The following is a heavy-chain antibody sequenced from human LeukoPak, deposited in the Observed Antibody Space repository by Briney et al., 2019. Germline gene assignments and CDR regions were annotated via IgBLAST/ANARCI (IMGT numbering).Heavy chain of an antibody. CDR1: GGSISSYY. Sequence: SETLSLTCTVSGGSISSYYWSSIRQPPGKGLEWIGYIYYSGSTNYNPSLKSRVTISVDTSKNQFSLKLSSVTAADTAVYYCARDLDAFDIWGQGTMVTVSS. J-gene: IGHJ3*02. CDR3: ARDLDAFDI. CDR2: IYYSGST. V-gene: IGHV4-59*01.